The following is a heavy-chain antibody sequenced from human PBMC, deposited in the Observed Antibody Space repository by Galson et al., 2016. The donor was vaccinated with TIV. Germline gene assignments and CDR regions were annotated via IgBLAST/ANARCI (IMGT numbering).Heavy chain of an antibody. D-gene: IGHD2-2*01. CDR3: AKGAGRYSRSWYFDY. Sequence: LRLSCAASGFTFDEYTIHWVRQAPGKGLEWVSCITWNGDIIGYEDSVKGRFTISRDNAKNSVYLQMNSLRDEDTALYYCAKGAGRYSRSWYFDYWGQGTLVTVSS. J-gene: IGHJ4*02. CDR1: GFTFDEYT. V-gene: IGHV3-9*01. CDR2: ITWNGDII.